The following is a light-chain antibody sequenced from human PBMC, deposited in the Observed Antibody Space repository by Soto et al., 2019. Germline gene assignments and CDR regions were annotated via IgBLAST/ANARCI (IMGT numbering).Light chain of an antibody. CDR3: QQYGSSPGT. CDR1: QSVSTS. J-gene: IGKJ1*01. CDR2: GAS. Sequence: EIVLKQSPGTLSLSPGERATLSCRASQSVSTSLAWYQQRPGQAPRLLIYGASSRATGIPDRFSGSGSGTDFTLTISRLEPEDFAVYYCQQYGSSPGTFGQGTKVDIK. V-gene: IGKV3-20*01.